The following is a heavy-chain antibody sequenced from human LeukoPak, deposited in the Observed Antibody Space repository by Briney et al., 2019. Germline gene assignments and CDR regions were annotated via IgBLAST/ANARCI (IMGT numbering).Heavy chain of an antibody. V-gene: IGHV4-39*07. CDR3: ASRSAAALLYYFDY. D-gene: IGHD6-13*01. J-gene: IGHJ4*02. CDR1: GGSISSSSYY. Sequence: SETLSLTCTVSGGSISSSSYYWGWIRQPPGKGLEWIGSIYYSGSTYYNPSLKSRVTISVDTSKNQFSLKLSSVTAADTAVYYCASRSAAALLYYFDYWGQGTLVTVSS. CDR2: IYYSGST.